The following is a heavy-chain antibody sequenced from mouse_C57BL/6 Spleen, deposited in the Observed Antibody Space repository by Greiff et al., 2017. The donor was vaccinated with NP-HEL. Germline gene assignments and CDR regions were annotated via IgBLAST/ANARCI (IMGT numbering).Heavy chain of an antibody. D-gene: IGHD1-1*01. V-gene: IGHV3-1*01. J-gene: IGHJ4*01. CDR3: ARDGGNYYGYYAMDY. CDR2: ISYSGST. CDR1: GYSITSGYD. Sequence: EVQVVESGPGMVKPSQSLSLTCTVTGYSITSGYDWHWIRHFPGNKLEWMGYISYSGSTNYNPSLKSRISITHDTSKNHFFLKLNSVTTEDTATYYCARDGGNYYGYYAMDYWGQGTSVTVSS.